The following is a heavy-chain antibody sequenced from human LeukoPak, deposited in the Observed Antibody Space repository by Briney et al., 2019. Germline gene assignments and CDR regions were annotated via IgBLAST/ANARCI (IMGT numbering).Heavy chain of an antibody. V-gene: IGHV1-18*01. Sequence: ASVKVSCKASGYTFTSYGISWVRQAPGQGLEWMGWISAYNGNTNYAQKLQGRVTMTTGTSTSTAYMELRSLRSDDTAVYYCARDALVGATGNWFDPWGQGTLVTVSS. D-gene: IGHD1-26*01. CDR3: ARDALVGATGNWFDP. CDR2: ISAYNGNT. CDR1: GYTFTSYG. J-gene: IGHJ5*02.